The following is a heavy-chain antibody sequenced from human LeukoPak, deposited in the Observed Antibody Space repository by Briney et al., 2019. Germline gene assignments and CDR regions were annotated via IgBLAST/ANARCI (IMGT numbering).Heavy chain of an antibody. J-gene: IGHJ4*02. CDR3: ATRFTLAELSSTLDY. CDR1: GYTFTGYY. Sequence: ASVKVSCKASGYTFTGYYLHWVRQAPGKGLEWMGSFDPEDGETIYAQKFQGRVTMTEDTSTDTAYMELSSLRSEDTAVYYCATRFTLAELSSTLDYWGQGTLATVSS. V-gene: IGHV1-24*01. CDR2: FDPEDGET. D-gene: IGHD3-16*02.